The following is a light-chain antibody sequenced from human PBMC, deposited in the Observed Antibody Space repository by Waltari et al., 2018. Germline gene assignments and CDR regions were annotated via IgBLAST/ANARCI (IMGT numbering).Light chain of an antibody. CDR1: QSVSSY. Sequence: EIVLTQSPVTLSLSPGERATLSCRASQSVSSYLAWYQQKPGQAPRLLIYDASNRATGIPARFSGTGSGTDFTLTISSLEPEDVAIYYCQQRSKWPKTFGGGTKVEIK. J-gene: IGKJ4*01. CDR3: QQRSKWPKT. V-gene: IGKV3-11*01. CDR2: DAS.